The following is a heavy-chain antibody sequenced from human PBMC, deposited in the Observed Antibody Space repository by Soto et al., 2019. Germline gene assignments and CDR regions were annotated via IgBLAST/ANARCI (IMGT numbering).Heavy chain of an antibody. D-gene: IGHD1-1*01. V-gene: IGHV3-30*18. CDR3: AKAWKLRQYIFDY. CDR2: ISYDGSNK. CDR1: GFTFSSYG. J-gene: IGHJ4*02. Sequence: PGGSLRLSCAASGFTFSSYGMHWVRQAPGKGLEWVAVISYDGSNKYYADSVKGRFTISRDNSKNTLYLQMNSLRAEDTAVYYCAKAWKLRQYIFDYWGQGTLVTSPQ.